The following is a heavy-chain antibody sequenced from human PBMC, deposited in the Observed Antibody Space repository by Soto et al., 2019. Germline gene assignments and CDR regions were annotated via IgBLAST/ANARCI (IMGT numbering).Heavy chain of an antibody. CDR1: GFTFSSYA. CDR3: AKGTTSGRYYYYMDV. CDR2: ITGSGGNT. D-gene: IGHD1-7*01. J-gene: IGHJ6*03. V-gene: IGHV3-23*01. Sequence: PGGSVRRSCAASGFTFSSYAMHWVRQNTGKGLEWVSAITGSGGNTYYADSVKGRFTISRDNSKNTLYLQMNSLRAEDTAVYYCAKGTTSGRYYYYMDVWGKGTTVTVSS.